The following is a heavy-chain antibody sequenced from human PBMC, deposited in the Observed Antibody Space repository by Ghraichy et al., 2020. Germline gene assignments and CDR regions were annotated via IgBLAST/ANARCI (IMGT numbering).Heavy chain of an antibody. Sequence: SETLSLTCTVSGGSISSGGYYWSWIRQHPGKGLEWIGYIYYSGSTYYNPSLKSRVTISVDTSKNQFSLKLSSVTAADTAVYYCARRASSAYTFDYWGQGTLVTVSS. J-gene: IGHJ4*02. V-gene: IGHV4-31*03. D-gene: IGHD2-15*01. CDR3: ARRASSAYTFDY. CDR1: GGSISSGGYY. CDR2: IYYSGST.